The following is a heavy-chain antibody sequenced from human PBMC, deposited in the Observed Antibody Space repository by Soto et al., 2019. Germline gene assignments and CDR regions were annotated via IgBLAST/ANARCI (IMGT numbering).Heavy chain of an antibody. D-gene: IGHD3-22*01. J-gene: IGHJ4*02. CDR1: GFSFDAYS. CDR2: ITSDGGTT. Sequence: EVQLVESGGVVVQPGGSLRLSCAASGFSFDAYSMHWIRQIPGKGLEWVSLITSDGGTTYYADSVKGRFAISRANSKSYLFLHLNSLRTEDTDFYYCAKDRSLRYTYYDFDDWGQGTLVTVSS. CDR3: AKDRSLRYTYYDFDD. V-gene: IGHV3-43*01.